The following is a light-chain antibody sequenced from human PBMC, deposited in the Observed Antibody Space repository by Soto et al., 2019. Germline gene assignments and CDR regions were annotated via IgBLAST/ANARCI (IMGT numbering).Light chain of an antibody. Sequence: EIVFTQPPGTLSLSPGQRATLSCRASQRLSSSDMAWDQQRPGQAPNYLIYCVSSRPTGLTDRFSGSGSGTAFTLTISSLEPEDFAAYHCQQYGSTPPITFGQGTRLEI. CDR2: CVS. CDR1: QRLSSSD. V-gene: IGKV3-20*01. CDR3: QQYGSTPPIT. J-gene: IGKJ5*01.